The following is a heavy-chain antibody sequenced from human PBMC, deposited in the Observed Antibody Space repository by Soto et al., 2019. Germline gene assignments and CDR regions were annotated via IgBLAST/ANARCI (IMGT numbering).Heavy chain of an antibody. CDR1: GGSISSGGYY. Sequence: QVQLQESGPGLVKPSQTLSLTCTVSGGSISSGGYYWSWIRQHPGKGLEWIGYIYYSGSTYYNPYLKIRFTISVDTSKNQSSLKLSSVTATDTAVYYCASSFSVAAAGPFDYWGQGTLVTVSS. V-gene: IGHV4-31*03. J-gene: IGHJ4*01. CDR2: IYYSGST. CDR3: ASSFSVAAAGPFDY. D-gene: IGHD6-13*01.